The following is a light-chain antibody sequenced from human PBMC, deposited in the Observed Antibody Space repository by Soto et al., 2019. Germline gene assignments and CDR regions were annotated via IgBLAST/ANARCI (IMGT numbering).Light chain of an antibody. CDR1: SGHSNYA. V-gene: IGLV4-69*01. J-gene: IGLJ2*01. Sequence: VLTQSPSASASLGASVKLTCTLSSGHSNYAIAWHQQQSEKGPRYLMKLNSDGSHSKGDGIPDRFSGSSSGAERYLTISSLQSEDEADYSCQTWGSGIVVFGGGTQLTVL. CDR2: LNSDGSH. CDR3: QTWGSGIVV.